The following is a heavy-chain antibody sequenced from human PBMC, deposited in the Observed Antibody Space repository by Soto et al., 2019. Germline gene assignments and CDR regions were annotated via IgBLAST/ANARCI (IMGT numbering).Heavy chain of an antibody. Sequence: QVHLVQSGAEVKKPGASVKVSCKASGYTFTSYDINWVRQATGQGLEWMGWMNPNSGNTVYAQKFQGRVTMTRNTSIHTTYMELSSLRFEHTAVHYCAREKGGWFDPWGQGTLVTVSS. J-gene: IGHJ5*02. CDR1: GYTFTSYD. CDR2: MNPNSGNT. D-gene: IGHD3-16*01. CDR3: AREKGGWFDP. V-gene: IGHV1-8*01.